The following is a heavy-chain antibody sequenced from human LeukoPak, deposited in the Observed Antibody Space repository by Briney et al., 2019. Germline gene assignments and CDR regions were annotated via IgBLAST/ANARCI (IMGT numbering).Heavy chain of an antibody. CDR2: IYYSGST. CDR3: ARGSAGYSGYENYWFDR. CDR1: GGSISSGDYY. J-gene: IGHJ5*02. Sequence: SETLSLTCTVSGGSISSGDYYWSWIRQPPGKGLEWIGYIYYSGSTYYNPSLKSRVTISVDTSKNQFSLKLSSVTAADTAVYYCARGSAGYSGYENYWFDRWGQGTLVTVSS. D-gene: IGHD5-12*01. V-gene: IGHV4-30-4*01.